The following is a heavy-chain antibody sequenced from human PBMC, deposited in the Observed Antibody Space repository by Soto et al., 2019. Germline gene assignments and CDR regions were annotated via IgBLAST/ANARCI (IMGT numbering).Heavy chain of an antibody. J-gene: IGHJ4*02. V-gene: IGHV3-9*01. Sequence: EVQLVESGGGLVQPGRSLRLSCAASGFTFDDYAMHWVRQAPGKGLEWVSGISWNSGSIGYADSVKGRFTISRDNAKNSLYLQMNSLRAEDTALYYCAKETGSSNLFDYWGQGTLVTVAS. CDR3: AKETGSSNLFDY. CDR1: GFTFDDYA. CDR2: ISWNSGSI. D-gene: IGHD4-4*01.